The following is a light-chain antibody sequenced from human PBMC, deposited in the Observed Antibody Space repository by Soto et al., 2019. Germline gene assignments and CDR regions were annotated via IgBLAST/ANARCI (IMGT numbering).Light chain of an antibody. CDR3: QQYGSSQWT. CDR1: QSVSSSY. Sequence: EIVLTQSPGTLSLSPGERATLSCRASQSVSSSYLAWYQQKPGQAPRLLIYGASSRATGIPDRFSGSGSGTDFNLTISRLEPEDFAVYYCQQYGSSQWTFGQGTKV. J-gene: IGKJ1*01. V-gene: IGKV3-20*01. CDR2: GAS.